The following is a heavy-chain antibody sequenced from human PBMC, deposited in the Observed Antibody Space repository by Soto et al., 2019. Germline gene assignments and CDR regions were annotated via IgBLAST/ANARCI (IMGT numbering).Heavy chain of an antibody. CDR3: ARPGAAPPTGYGMDV. Sequence: XESLKVSWKCSGNRFTSYGSGLVLQMPGKGLEWMGIIYPGDSDTRYSPSFQGQVTISADKSISTAYLQWSSLKASDTAMYYCARPGAAPPTGYGMDVWGQRTTVTVPS. V-gene: IGHV5-51*01. CDR1: GNRFTSYG. CDR2: IYPGDSDT. J-gene: IGHJ6*02. D-gene: IGHD1-1*01.